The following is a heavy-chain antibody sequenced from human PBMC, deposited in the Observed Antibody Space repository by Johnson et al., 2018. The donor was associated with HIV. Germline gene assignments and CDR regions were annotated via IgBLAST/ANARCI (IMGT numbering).Heavy chain of an antibody. D-gene: IGHD3-22*01. J-gene: IGHJ3*01. CDR3: ARFDGFITTLRVIGDAFDV. CDR2: INWNGGST. Sequence: VQLVESGGGVVRHGGSLRLSCAASGFTFDDYGMSWVRQAPGKGLEWVSGINWNGGSTGYADSVKGRFTISRDNAKNSLYLQMNSLRAEDTAVYYCARFDGFITTLRVIGDAFDVWGQGTMVTVSS. V-gene: IGHV3-20*04. CDR1: GFTFDDYG.